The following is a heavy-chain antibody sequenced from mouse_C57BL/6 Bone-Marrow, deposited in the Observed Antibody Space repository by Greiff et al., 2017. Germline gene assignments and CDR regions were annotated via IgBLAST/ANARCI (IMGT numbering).Heavy chain of an antibody. V-gene: IGHV2-2*01. J-gene: IGHJ1*03. CDR3: ARKNGIRGYFDV. Sequence: VQLQRSGPGLVQPSQSLSITCTVSGFSLTSYGVHWVRQSPGKGLEWLGVIWSGGSTDYNAAFISRLSISKDNSKSQVFFKMNSLQADDTAIYYCARKNGIRGYFDVWGTGTTVTVSS. CDR2: IWSGGST. D-gene: IGHD2-4*01. CDR1: GFSLTSYG.